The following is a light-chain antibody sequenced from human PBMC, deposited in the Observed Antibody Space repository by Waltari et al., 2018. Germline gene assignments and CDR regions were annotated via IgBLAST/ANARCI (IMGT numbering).Light chain of an antibody. V-gene: IGLV1-40*01. CDR1: GSNIGAGYD. Sequence: QSVLTQPPSVSGAPGQRVTISCTGSGSNIGAGYDVHWYQQLPRAAPKLLIYGSSSRPLGVPDRFFGSTSGTSASLAIIGFQAEDEADYYCQSYDTSLSVVFGGGTKLTVL. CDR2: GSS. CDR3: QSYDTSLSVV. J-gene: IGLJ3*02.